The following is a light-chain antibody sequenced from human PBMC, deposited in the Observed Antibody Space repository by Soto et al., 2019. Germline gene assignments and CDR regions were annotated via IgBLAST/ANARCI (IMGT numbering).Light chain of an antibody. CDR1: SSDVGGYNY. CDR2: DVG. J-gene: IGLJ1*01. CDR3: SSYTSTNTPYV. V-gene: IGLV2-11*01. Sequence: QSVLTQPRSVSGSPGQSVTISCTGTSSDVGGYNYVSWYQQHPGKAPKLMIYDVGKRPSGVPDRFSGSKSDNTASLTISGSQADDEAYYYCSSYTSTNTPYVFGTGTKVTVL.